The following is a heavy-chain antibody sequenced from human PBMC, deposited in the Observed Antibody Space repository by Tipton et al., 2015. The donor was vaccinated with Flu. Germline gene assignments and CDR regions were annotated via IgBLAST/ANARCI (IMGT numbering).Heavy chain of an antibody. CDR1: GDSISSYY. J-gene: IGHJ4*02. V-gene: IGHV4-59*01. CDR2: MYYSGST. CDR3: ARDLKWSRAYYNPIGD. Sequence: TLSLTCTVSGDSISSYYWSWIRQPPGKGLEWIVYMYYSGSTKYNPSLKSRVIISIDTSKNQFSLKLTSVTAADTAVYYWARDLKWSRAYYNPIGDWGQGTLVTVSS. D-gene: IGHD3-22*01.